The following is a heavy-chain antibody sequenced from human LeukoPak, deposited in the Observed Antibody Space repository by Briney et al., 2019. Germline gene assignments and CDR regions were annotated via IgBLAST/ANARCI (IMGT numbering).Heavy chain of an antibody. CDR3: ARPAVAGTNWFGYDY. D-gene: IGHD6-19*01. Sequence: GGSLRLSCAASGFTFSSYWMSWVRQAPGKGLEWVANIKQDRSDEYYVDSVKGRFTISRDNAKNSLYLQMSSLRAEDTAVYYCARPAVAGTNWFGYDYWGQGTLVTVSS. CDR1: GFTFSSYW. CDR2: IKQDRSDE. V-gene: IGHV3-7*03. J-gene: IGHJ4*02.